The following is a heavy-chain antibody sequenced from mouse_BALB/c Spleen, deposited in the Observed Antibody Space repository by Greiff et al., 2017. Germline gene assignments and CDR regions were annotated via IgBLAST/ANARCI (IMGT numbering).Heavy chain of an antibody. D-gene: IGHD2-3*01. V-gene: IGHV1-67*01. J-gene: IGHJ4*01. CDR1: GYTFTDYA. CDR2: ISTYNGNT. Sequence: VQRVESGPEVVRPGVSVKISCKGSGYTFTDYAMHWVKQSHAKSLEWIGVISTYNGNTNYNQKFKGKATMTVEKSSSTAYMELARLTSEDSAIYYCARRGLLHYYAMDYWGQGTSVTVSS. CDR3: ARRGLLHYYAMDY.